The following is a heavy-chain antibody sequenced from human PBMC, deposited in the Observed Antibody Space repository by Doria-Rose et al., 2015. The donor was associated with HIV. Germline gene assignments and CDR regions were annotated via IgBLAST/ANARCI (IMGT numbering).Heavy chain of an antibody. J-gene: IGHJ4*02. D-gene: IGHD3-22*01. CDR2: IYYSGST. V-gene: IGHV4-59*01. Sequence: GDSISTYYWNWIRQPPGKGLEWIGYIYYSGSTNYNPSLKSRVTISVDTSKNQFSLKLSSVTAADTAVCYCARGTFYDSSGYYPYFDYWGQGTLVTVSS. CDR1: GDSISTYY. CDR3: ARGTFYDSSGYYPYFDY.